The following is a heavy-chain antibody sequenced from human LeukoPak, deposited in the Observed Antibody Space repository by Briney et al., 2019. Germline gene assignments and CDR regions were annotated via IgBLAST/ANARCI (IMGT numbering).Heavy chain of an antibody. Sequence: SVKVSCKASGGTFNRYAKIWVRQAPAQGLEWMGGLIPIFGTANYAQKFQGRVTITAGESTSTAYMELSSLRAEDTAVYYCARRYDFWTGRGDYMDVWGKGTTVTVSS. CDR2: LIPIFGTA. V-gene: IGHV1-69*01. CDR1: GGTFNRYA. J-gene: IGHJ6*03. D-gene: IGHD3-3*01. CDR3: ARRYDFWTGRGDYMDV.